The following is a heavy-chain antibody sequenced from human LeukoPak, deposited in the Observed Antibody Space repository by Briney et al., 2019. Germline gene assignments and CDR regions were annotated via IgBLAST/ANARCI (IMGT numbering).Heavy chain of an antibody. V-gene: IGHV1-18*01. CDR2: ISAYNGNT. Sequence: ASVKVSCKASGYTFTSYGISWVRQAPGQGLEWMGWISAYNGNTNYAQKLQGRVTMTTDTSTSTAYMELRSLRSDDTAVYYCARDKGPGQWLDYYYYYMDVWGKGTTVTVSS. J-gene: IGHJ6*03. D-gene: IGHD6-19*01. CDR3: ARDKGPGQWLDYYYYYMDV. CDR1: GYTFTSYG.